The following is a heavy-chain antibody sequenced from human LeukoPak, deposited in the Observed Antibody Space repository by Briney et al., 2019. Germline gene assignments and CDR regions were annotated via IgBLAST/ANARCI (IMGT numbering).Heavy chain of an antibody. CDR3: ARGRFDP. CDR1: GFTFSSYA. CDR2: ISYDGSNK. Sequence: GGSLRLSCAASGFTFSSYAMHWVRQAPGKGLEWVAVISYDGSNKYYADSVKGRFTISRDNSKNTLYLQMNSLRAEDTAVYYCARGRFDPWGQGTLVTVSS. V-gene: IGHV3-30-3*01. J-gene: IGHJ5*02.